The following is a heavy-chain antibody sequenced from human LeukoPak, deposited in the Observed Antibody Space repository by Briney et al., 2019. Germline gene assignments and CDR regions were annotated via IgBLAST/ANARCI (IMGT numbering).Heavy chain of an antibody. Sequence: GGSLRLSCAASVFNVITKSMSWVRQAPGKGLEWVSIIHSDGNTCYADSVKGRFTISRDTSKNTVSLQMNSLGAEDAAVYYCVSHSDPLTSYSFDYWGEGTLVTVSS. CDR1: VFNVITKS. D-gene: IGHD3-9*01. CDR2: IHSDGNT. CDR3: VSHSDPLTSYSFDY. V-gene: IGHV3-53*01. J-gene: IGHJ4*02.